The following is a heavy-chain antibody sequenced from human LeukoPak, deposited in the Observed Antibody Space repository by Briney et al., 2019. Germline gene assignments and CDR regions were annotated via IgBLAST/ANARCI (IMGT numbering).Heavy chain of an antibody. CDR2: VSAYNGAT. V-gene: IGHV1-18*01. CDR3: ASFHSTGAAGTPYYGMDV. Sequence: GASVKVSCKASGYTFTGYAISWVRQAPGQGLEWMGWVSAYNGATNYAQNFQDRVTMTTDTPTTTAYMELRSLRSEDTAVYYCASFHSTGAAGTPYYGMDVWGQGTTVTVSS. CDR1: GYTFTGYA. D-gene: IGHD6-13*01. J-gene: IGHJ6*02.